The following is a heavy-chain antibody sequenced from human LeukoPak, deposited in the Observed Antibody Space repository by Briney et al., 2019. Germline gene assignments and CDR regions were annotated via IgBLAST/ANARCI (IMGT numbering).Heavy chain of an antibody. V-gene: IGHV4-34*01. J-gene: IGHJ3*02. CDR2: VSHRGSS. Sequence: SETLSLACAVYGGSFSGFYWSWIRQPPGKGLEWIGQVSHRGSSNYNPSLKSRVTISVDTSKNQFSLKLSSVTAADTAVYYCARRVARYCSTTSCYWSSHDIWGQGTMVTVSS. D-gene: IGHD2-2*01. CDR1: GGSFSGFY. CDR3: ARRVARYCSTTSCYWSSHDI.